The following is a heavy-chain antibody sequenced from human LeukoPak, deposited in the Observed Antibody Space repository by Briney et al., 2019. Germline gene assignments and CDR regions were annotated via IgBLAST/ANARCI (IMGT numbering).Heavy chain of an antibody. CDR3: ARYSHRAGIDY. D-gene: IGHD2-15*01. J-gene: IGHJ4*02. V-gene: IGHV4-34*01. Sequence: SETLSLTCAVYGGSFSGHYWSWIRQPPGKGLEWIGEINHSGSTNYNPSLKSRVTISVDTSKNQFSLKLSSVTAADTAVYYCARYSHRAGIDYWGQGTLVTVSS. CDR1: GGSFSGHY. CDR2: INHSGST.